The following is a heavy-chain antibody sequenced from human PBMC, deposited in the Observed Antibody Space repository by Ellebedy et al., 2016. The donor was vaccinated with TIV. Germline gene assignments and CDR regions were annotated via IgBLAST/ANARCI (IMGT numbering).Heavy chain of an antibody. CDR3: ARDGEYSSRYFDY. V-gene: IGHV3-30*03. J-gene: IGHJ4*02. D-gene: IGHD6-13*01. CDR1: GFVFSSYW. Sequence: GESLKISCAASGFVFSSYWVHWVRQAPGKGLEWVAVISYDGSNKDYADSVKGRFTISRDNSKNTLDLQMDSLRAEDTAGYYCARDGEYSSRYFDYWGQGTLVIVSS. CDR2: ISYDGSNK.